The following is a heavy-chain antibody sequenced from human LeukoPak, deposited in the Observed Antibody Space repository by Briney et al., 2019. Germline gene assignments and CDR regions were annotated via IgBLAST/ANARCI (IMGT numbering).Heavy chain of an antibody. CDR3: ARVGDSSSPEGPMDV. V-gene: IGHV1-2*02. CDR2: INPNSGGT. J-gene: IGHJ6*03. CDR1: GYTFTGYY. Sequence: ASVKVSCKASGYTFTGYYMHWVRQAPGQGLGWMGWINPNSGGTNYAQKFQGRVTMTRDTSISTAYMELSRLRSDDTAVYYCARVGDSSSPEGPMDVWGKGTTVTVSS. D-gene: IGHD6-6*01.